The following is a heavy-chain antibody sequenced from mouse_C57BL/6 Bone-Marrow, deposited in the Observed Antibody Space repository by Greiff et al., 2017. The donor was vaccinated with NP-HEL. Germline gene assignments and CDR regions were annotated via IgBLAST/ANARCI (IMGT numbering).Heavy chain of an antibody. CDR3: ARNSNYVSYFDY. Sequence: VQLQQSGPGLVQPSQSLSITCTVSGFSLTSYGVHWVRQSPGKGLEWLGVIWSGGSTDYNAAFISRLSISKDNSKSQVFFKMNSLQADDTAIYYCARNSNYVSYFDYWGQGTTLTVSS. V-gene: IGHV2-2*01. J-gene: IGHJ2*01. D-gene: IGHD2-5*01. CDR1: GFSLTSYG. CDR2: IWSGGST.